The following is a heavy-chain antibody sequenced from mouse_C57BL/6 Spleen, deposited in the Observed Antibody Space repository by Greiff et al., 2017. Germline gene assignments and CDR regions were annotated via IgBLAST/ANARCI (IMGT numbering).Heavy chain of an antibody. D-gene: IGHD2-5*01. J-gene: IGHJ4*01. CDR3: ARAYSNYNAMDY. V-gene: IGHV2-9-1*01. CDR1: GFSLPCYA. Sequence: VKLEESGPGLVAPSQSLSITCTVSGFSLPCYAISWVRPPPGKGLEWLGVIWTGGGTNYNSALKSRLSISKDNSKSQVFLKMNSLQTDDTARYYYARAYSNYNAMDYWGQGASVTVSS. CDR2: IWTGGGT.